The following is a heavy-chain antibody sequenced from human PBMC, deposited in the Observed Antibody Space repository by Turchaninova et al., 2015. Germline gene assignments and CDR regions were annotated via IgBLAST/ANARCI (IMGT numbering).Heavy chain of an antibody. J-gene: IGHJ2*01. CDR1: GDSISSGDFY. CDR2: IYYSGSA. V-gene: IGHV4-30-4*08. Sequence: QVQLQESGPGLVKPSQTLSLTCTVSGDSISSGDFYWSWVRQPPGKGLEGIGYIYYSGSAYYNPSLTRRLTISVDTSKNQFSLRLTSVTATDTAVYYCARGITRRRYFDLWGRGTLVAVSS. D-gene: IGHD2-2*01. CDR3: ARGITRRRYFDL.